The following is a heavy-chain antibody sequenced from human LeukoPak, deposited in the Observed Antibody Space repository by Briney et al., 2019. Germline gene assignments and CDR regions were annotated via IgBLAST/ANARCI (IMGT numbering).Heavy chain of an antibody. J-gene: IGHJ4*01. V-gene: IGHV3-23*01. Sequence: GGSLRLSCAASGFTLSSYAMSWVSQAPGKGLEWDSAISGSGGSTYYADSVKGRFTISRDNSKNTLYLQMNSLRAEDTAVYYCAKAPSAVAGTPYYFDYWGHGTLVTVSS. CDR3: AKAPSAVAGTPYYFDY. CDR1: GFTLSSYA. CDR2: ISGSGGST. D-gene: IGHD6-19*01.